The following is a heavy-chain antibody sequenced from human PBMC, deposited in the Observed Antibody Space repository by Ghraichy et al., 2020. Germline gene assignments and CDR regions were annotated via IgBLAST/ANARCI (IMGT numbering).Heavy chain of an antibody. J-gene: IGHJ4*02. D-gene: IGHD3-16*02. Sequence: LSLTCAASGFTFSSYAMNWVRQAPGKGLEWVSAISGSGGSTYYANSVKGRFTISRDNSKTTLSLQMNSLRAEDTAVYYCAKTRDTFGGVIADFDYWGQGTLVTVSS. CDR1: GFTFSSYA. CDR2: ISGSGGST. CDR3: AKTRDTFGGVIADFDY. V-gene: IGHV3-23*01.